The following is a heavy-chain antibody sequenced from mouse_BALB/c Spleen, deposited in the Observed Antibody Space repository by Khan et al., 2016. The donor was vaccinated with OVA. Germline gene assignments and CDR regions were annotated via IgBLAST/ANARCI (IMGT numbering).Heavy chain of an antibody. CDR1: GFSLTSYG. Sequence: QVHVKQSGPGLVAPSQSLSITCSISGFSLTSYGVNWVRQPPGKGLEWLGVIWGDGSINYHSTLKSRLIITKDNSKRQVFLTLNSLQTDDTATYHCAKFTPDYYSMDYWGQGTSVTVSS. V-gene: IGHV2-3*01. CDR2: IWGDGSI. J-gene: IGHJ4*01. D-gene: IGHD1-1*01. CDR3: AKFTPDYYSMDY.